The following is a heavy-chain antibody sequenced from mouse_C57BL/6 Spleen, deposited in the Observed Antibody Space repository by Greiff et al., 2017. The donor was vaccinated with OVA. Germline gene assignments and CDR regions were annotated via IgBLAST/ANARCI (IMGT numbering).Heavy chain of an antibody. CDR3: ARGDGYYEGAMDY. J-gene: IGHJ4*01. Sequence: EVKLQQSGPVLVKPGASVKMSCKASGYTFTDYYMNWVKQSHGKSLEWIGVINPYNGGTSYNQKFKGKATLTVDKSSSTAYMELNSLTSDDSAVYYCARGDGYYEGAMDYWGQGTSVTVSS. V-gene: IGHV1-19*01. CDR1: GYTFTDYY. D-gene: IGHD2-3*01. CDR2: INPYNGGT.